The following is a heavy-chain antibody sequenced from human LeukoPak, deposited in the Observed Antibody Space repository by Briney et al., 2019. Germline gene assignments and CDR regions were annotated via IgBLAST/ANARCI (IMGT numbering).Heavy chain of an antibody. CDR2: IASDGSST. J-gene: IGHJ4*02. CDR3: ARGRPHGNDY. V-gene: IGHV3-74*01. Sequence: HSGGSLRLSCAASGFTFSSYWMNWVRQALGKGLVWVSRIASDGSSTTYADSVKGRFSISRDNAKNTLYLQMNSLRVEDTAVYYCARGRPHGNDYWGRGTLVTVSS. D-gene: IGHD4-23*01. CDR1: GFTFSSYW.